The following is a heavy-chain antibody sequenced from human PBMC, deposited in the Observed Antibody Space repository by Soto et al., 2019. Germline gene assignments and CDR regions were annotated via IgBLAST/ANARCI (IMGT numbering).Heavy chain of an antibody. CDR1: GGSVSSDDY. Sequence: VQLQESGPGLVRPSQTLSLTCHVSGGSVSSDDYWSWIRQSPGKGLEWIGSIHDSVTTHYNPSLESRVTMSVDKSKNQFSLRLSSMTAADTAVYYCGREVNAGYCGGDCASEYWGQGTLVTVSS. CDR3: GREVNAGYCGGDCASEY. J-gene: IGHJ4*02. V-gene: IGHV4-30-4*01. CDR2: IHDSVTT. D-gene: IGHD2-21*02.